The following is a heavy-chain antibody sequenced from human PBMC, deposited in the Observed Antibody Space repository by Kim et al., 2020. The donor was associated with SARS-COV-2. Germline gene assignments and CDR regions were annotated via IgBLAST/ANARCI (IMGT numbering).Heavy chain of an antibody. D-gene: IGHD6-13*01. V-gene: IGHV4-59*08. CDR1: GGSLSSYY. CDR2: IYYSGNT. CDR3: ARHRYSSSTDV. Sequence: SETLSLTCTVSGGSLSSYYWSWIRQPPGKGLEWIGYIYYSGNTNYNPSLKSRVTISVDTSRNQFSLKVSSVTAADTAIYYCARHRYSSSTDVWGQGTTVTVSS. J-gene: IGHJ6*02.